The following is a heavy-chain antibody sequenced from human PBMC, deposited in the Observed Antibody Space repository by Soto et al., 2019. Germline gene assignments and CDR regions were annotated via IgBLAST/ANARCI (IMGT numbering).Heavy chain of an antibody. CDR1: GFSVSRYY. V-gene: IGHV3-53*05. CDR3: VKDDQYCSGGSCSYSYYSMDV. J-gene: IGHJ6*02. Sequence: PGESLKISCAASGFSVSRYYMVWVRQAAGKGVEWVSVVYSGGNTYHANSVKSRFTITKDNSKNTLYLQMSSLRTKDTAVYYCVKDDQYCSGGSCSYSYYSMDVWGQGTTVTVSS. CDR2: VYSGGNT. D-gene: IGHD2-15*01.